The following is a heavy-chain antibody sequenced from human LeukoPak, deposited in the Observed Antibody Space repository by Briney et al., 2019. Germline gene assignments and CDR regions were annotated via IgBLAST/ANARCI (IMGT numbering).Heavy chain of an antibody. J-gene: IGHJ4*02. V-gene: IGHV3-30-3*01. CDR3: ARVPPKEAPFDY. CDR2: ISYDGSNK. CDR1: VFTFSSYT. Sequence: GGCLRLSCAASVFTFSSYTMHWVRQAPGKGLEWVAVISYDGSNKYYADSVKGRFTISRDNSKNTLYLQMNSLRAEDTAVYYCARVPPKEAPFDYWGQGTLVTVSS.